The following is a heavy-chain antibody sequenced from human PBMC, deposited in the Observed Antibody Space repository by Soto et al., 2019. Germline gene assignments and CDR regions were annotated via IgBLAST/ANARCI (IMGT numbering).Heavy chain of an antibody. Sequence: EVQLLESGGGLVQPGGSLRLSCAASGFTFSSYAMSWVRQAPGEGLEWVSAISGSGGSTYYADSVKGRFTISRDNSKNTLYLQMNSLRAEDTAVYYCAKTVLLWFGEFPKVDAFDIWGQGTMVTVSS. CDR1: GFTFSSYA. J-gene: IGHJ3*02. CDR2: ISGSGGST. D-gene: IGHD3-10*01. V-gene: IGHV3-23*01. CDR3: AKTVLLWFGEFPKVDAFDI.